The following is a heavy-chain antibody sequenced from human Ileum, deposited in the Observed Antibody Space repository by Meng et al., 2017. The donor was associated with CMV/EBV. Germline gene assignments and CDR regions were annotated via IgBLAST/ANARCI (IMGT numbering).Heavy chain of an antibody. D-gene: IGHD6-19*01. CDR1: GYTFSDYY. V-gene: IGHV1-2*02. Sequence: VQLMQSGAGVKEPGASVKVSCNTSGYTFSDYYMHWVRPAPGQGLEWMGWIRSDGSATNYAQKLRDRVTMTRDASVSTAYMELSGLTSDDTAVYFCVRSSGWSLFDYWGPGALVTVSS. CDR2: IRSDGSAT. CDR3: VRSSGWSLFDY. J-gene: IGHJ4*02.